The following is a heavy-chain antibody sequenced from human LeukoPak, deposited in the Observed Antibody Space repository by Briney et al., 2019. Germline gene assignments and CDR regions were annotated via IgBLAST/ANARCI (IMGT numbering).Heavy chain of an antibody. V-gene: IGHV4-4*07. Sequence: SETLSLTCTVSGGSITNSYWSWLRQPAGKGLEWIGRIYSTGTTNYNPSLTGRVSMSVDTSKNQFSLNLCSVTAADTAVYYCARGSSGWYSIDYWGQGALVTVSS. CDR3: ARGSSGWYSIDY. J-gene: IGHJ4*02. D-gene: IGHD6-19*01. CDR1: GGSITNSY. CDR2: IYSTGTT.